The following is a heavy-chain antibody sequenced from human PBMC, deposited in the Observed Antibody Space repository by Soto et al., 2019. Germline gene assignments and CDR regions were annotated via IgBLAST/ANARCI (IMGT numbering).Heavy chain of an antibody. CDR3: ASFGYNWNDGLYYYGMDV. Sequence: QVQLVQSGAEVKKPGASVKVSCKASGYTFTSYAMHWVRQAPGQRLEWMGWINAGNGNTKYSQKFQGRVTITRDTSANTAYMELSSLRSEDTAVYYCASFGYNWNDGLYYYGMDVCGQGTTVTVSS. V-gene: IGHV1-3*01. CDR1: GYTFTSYA. D-gene: IGHD1-1*01. CDR2: INAGNGNT. J-gene: IGHJ6*02.